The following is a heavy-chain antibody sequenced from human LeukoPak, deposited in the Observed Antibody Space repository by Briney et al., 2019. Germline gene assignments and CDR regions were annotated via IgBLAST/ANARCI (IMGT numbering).Heavy chain of an antibody. CDR3: ASNRGDWLFNY. J-gene: IGHJ4*02. CDR1: GGSFSGYY. CDR2: INHSGST. D-gene: IGHD3-9*01. V-gene: IGHV4-34*01. Sequence: SETLFPTCAVYGGSFSGYYWSWIRQPPGKGLEWIGEINHSGSTNYNPSLKSRVTISVDTSKNQFSLKLSSVTAADTAVYYCASNRGDWLFNYWGQGTLVTVSS.